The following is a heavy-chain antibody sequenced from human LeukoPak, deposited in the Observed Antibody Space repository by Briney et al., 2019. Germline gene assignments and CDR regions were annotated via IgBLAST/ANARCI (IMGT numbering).Heavy chain of an antibody. V-gene: IGHV1-46*01. CDR3: ATEAPRSYYFDY. CDR2: VYATGGTT. CDR1: EDTFTYYH. J-gene: IGHJ4*02. Sequence: ASVKVSCKASEDTFTYYHIHWVRQAPGQGVEWMGAVYATGGTTINTQNFQGRVTMTRDTSTGTVYMELSSLRFEDTTMYYCATEAPRSYYFDYWGQGILVTVSS.